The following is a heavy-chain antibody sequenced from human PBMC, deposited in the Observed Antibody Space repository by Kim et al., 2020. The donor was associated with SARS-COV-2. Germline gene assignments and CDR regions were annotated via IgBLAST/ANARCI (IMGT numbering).Heavy chain of an antibody. J-gene: IGHJ4*02. D-gene: IGHD3-3*01. V-gene: IGHV4-4*02. CDR2: IYHSGST. CDR3: ARGTRTYYDFWSGYYSYYFDY. Sequence: SETLSLTCAVSGGSISSSNWWSWVRQPPGKGLEWIGEIYHSGSTNYNPSLKSRVTISVDKSKNQFSLKLSSVTAADTAVYYCARGTRTYYDFWSGYYSYYFDYWGQGTLVTVSS. CDR1: GGSISSSNW.